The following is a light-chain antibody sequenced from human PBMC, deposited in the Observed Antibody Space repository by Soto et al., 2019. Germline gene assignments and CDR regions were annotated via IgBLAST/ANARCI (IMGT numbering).Light chain of an antibody. CDR1: SSNIGSNY. CDR3: AAWDDSLSGVV. J-gene: IGLJ2*01. Sequence: QSVLTQPPSASGTPGQRVTISCSGSSSNIGSNYVYWYQHLPGTAPQLLIYRNNQRPSGLPDRFSGSKSGTSASLAIGGLRSEDEADYYCAAWDDSLSGVVFGGGTKLTVL. CDR2: RNN. V-gene: IGLV1-47*01.